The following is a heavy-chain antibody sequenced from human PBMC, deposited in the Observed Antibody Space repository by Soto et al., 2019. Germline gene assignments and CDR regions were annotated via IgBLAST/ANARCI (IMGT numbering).Heavy chain of an antibody. CDR2: IYYSGST. CDR1: GGSVSSGSYY. D-gene: IGHD1-20*01. CDR3: ARGISRYNWNVGY. J-gene: IGHJ4*02. V-gene: IGHV4-61*01. Sequence: SETLSLTCTVSGGSVSSGSYYWSWIRQPPGKGLEWIGYIYYSGSTNYNPSLKSRVTISVDTSKYQFSLKLSSVTAADTAVYYCARGISRYNWNVGYWGQGTLVTVSS.